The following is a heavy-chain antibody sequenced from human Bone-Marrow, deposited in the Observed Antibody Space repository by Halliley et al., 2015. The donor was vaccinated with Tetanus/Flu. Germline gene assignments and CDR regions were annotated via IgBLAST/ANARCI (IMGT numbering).Heavy chain of an antibody. CDR2: IYYSGRT. CDR3: AGHRLLFFFDC. D-gene: IGHD3-3*01. J-gene: IGHJ4*02. V-gene: IGHV4-59*01. Sequence: TLSLTCTVSGDSLKNYYWSWIRQPPGRALEWIGNIYYSGRTSYNPSLQSRVTISVDTSGSQFSLKLRSVTAADTAVYYCAGHRLLFFFDCWGQGTLVTVSS. CDR1: GDSLKNYY.